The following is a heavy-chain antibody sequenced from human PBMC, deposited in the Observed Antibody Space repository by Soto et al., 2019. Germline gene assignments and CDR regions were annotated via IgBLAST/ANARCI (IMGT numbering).Heavy chain of an antibody. CDR3: ARDRAFEDYYGSGHYMDV. CDR1: GFTFSDYY. D-gene: IGHD3-10*01. CDR2: ISSSGSTI. Sequence: GGSLRLSCAASGFTFSDYYMSWIRQAPGKGLEWVSYISSSGSTIYYADSVKGRFTISRDNAKNSLYLQMNSLRAEDTAVYYCARDRAFEDYYGSGHYMDVWGKGTTVTVSS. J-gene: IGHJ6*03. V-gene: IGHV3-11*01.